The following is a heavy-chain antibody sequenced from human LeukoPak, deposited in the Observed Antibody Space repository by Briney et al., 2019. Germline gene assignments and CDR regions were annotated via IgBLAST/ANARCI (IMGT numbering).Heavy chain of an antibody. CDR2: INPNSGGT. Sequence: ASVKVSCKASGYTFTGYYMHWVRQAPGQGLEWMGWINPNSGGTNYAQKFQGRVTMTRDMSTSTVYMELSSLRSEDTAVYYCARDGLGGGMVYVDYWGQGTLVTVSS. J-gene: IGHJ4*02. D-gene: IGHD2-8*01. CDR3: ARDGLGGGMVYVDY. V-gene: IGHV1-2*02. CDR1: GYTFTGYY.